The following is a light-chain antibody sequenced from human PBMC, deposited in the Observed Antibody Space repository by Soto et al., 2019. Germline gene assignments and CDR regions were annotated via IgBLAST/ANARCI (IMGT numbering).Light chain of an antibody. Sequence: DIQMTQARSSVSASVGDRVTITCRASQAIGDWLAWYQQKPGKAPNLLIYATSTLQSGVPSRFSGRGSETEFSLTISSLQPEDFATYYCQQADISQLTFGGGTRVEI. CDR2: ATS. V-gene: IGKV1-12*01. CDR1: QAIGDW. CDR3: QQADISQLT. J-gene: IGKJ4*01.